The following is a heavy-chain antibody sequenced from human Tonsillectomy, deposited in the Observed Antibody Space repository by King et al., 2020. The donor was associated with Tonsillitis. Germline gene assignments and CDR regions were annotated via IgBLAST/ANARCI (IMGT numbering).Heavy chain of an antibody. V-gene: IGHV3-23*04. CDR3: AKDSGDTSGYYFSSFDY. CDR1: GFTFSNYA. Sequence: VQLVESGGGLVQPGGSLRLSCAASGFTFSNYAMTWVRQAPGKGLEWVSGISGSGSTTYYADSVKGRFTISRDNSKNTLYLQMNSLRAEDTAVYYCAKDSGDTSGYYFSSFDYWGQGTLVTVSS. CDR2: ISGSGSTT. D-gene: IGHD3-22*01. J-gene: IGHJ4*02.